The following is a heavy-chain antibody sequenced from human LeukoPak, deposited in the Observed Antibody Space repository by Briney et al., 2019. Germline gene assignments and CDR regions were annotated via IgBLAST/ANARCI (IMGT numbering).Heavy chain of an antibody. CDR1: GFTFSNYA. CDR3: ARALYDSSGYYSHFDY. D-gene: IGHD3-22*01. J-gene: IGHJ4*02. CDR2: INLDGSEK. Sequence: GGSLRLSCAASGFTFSNYAMTWVRQAPGKGLEWVASINLDGSEKFYVDSVKGRFTISRDNPKNSLYLQMNSLRPEDTAVYYCARALYDSSGYYSHFDYWGQGTLVTVSS. V-gene: IGHV3-7*01.